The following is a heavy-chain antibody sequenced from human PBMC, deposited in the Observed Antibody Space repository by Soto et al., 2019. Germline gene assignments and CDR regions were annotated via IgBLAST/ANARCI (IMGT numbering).Heavy chain of an antibody. J-gene: IGHJ6*03. CDR2: ISSSSSYI. Sequence: GGSLRLSCAASGFTFSSYSMNWVRQAPGKGLEWVSSISSSSSYIYYADSVKGRFTISRDNAKNSLYLQMNSLRAEDTAVYYCARVAARPHYYYYMDVWGKGTTVTVSS. CDR1: GFTFSSYS. D-gene: IGHD6-6*01. V-gene: IGHV3-21*01. CDR3: ARVAARPHYYYYMDV.